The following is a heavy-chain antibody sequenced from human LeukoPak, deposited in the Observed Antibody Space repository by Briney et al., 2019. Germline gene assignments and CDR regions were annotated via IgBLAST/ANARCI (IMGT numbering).Heavy chain of an antibody. CDR3: ASGGWELHYYYYYYMDV. CDR1: GFTFSSYS. J-gene: IGHJ6*03. Sequence: PGGSLRLSCAASGFTFSSYSMNWVRQAPGKGLEWVSSISSSSSYIYYADSVKGRFTISRDNAKNSLYLQMNSLRAEDTAVYYCASGGWELHYYYYYYMDVWGKGTTVTVSS. V-gene: IGHV3-21*01. CDR2: ISSSSSYI. D-gene: IGHD1-26*01.